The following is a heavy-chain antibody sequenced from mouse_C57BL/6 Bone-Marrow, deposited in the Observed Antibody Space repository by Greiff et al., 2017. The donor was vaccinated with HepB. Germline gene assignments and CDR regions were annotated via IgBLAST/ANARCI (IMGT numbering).Heavy chain of an antibody. CDR2: ISDGGSYT. CDR1: GFTFSSYA. CDR3: ARDYYSNTWFAY. D-gene: IGHD2-5*01. Sequence: DVKLVESGGGLVKPGGSLKLSCAASGFTFSSYAMSWVRQTPEKRLEWVATISDGGSYTYYPDNVKGRFTISRDNAKNNLYLQMSHLKSEDTAMYYCARDYYSNTWFAYWGQGTLVTVSA. J-gene: IGHJ3*01. V-gene: IGHV5-4*01.